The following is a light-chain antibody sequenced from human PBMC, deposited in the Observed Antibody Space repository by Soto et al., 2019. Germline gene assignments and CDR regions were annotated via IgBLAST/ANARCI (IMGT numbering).Light chain of an antibody. CDR1: QSISSY. V-gene: IGKV1-39*01. Sequence: DIQMTQSPSSLSASVGDRVTITCRASQSISSYLNWYQQKPGKAPKLLIYGASSLQSGVPSRFSGSGSGTDFTLTISSLQPEDFATYYCQQSYSTPQFGQGTKVEIK. J-gene: IGKJ1*01. CDR2: GAS. CDR3: QQSYSTPQ.